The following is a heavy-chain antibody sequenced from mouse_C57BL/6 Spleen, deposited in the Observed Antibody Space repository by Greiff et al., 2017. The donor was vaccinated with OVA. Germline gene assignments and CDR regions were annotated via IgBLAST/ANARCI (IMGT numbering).Heavy chain of an antibody. D-gene: IGHD1-1*01. V-gene: IGHV10-1*01. J-gene: IGHJ3*01. Sequence: GGGLVQPKGSLKLSCAASGFRFNTYAMNWVRQAPGKGLEWVARIRSKSNNYATYYADSVKDRFTISRDDSESMLYLQMNNLKTEDTAMYYCVASHYYGSPWFAYWGQGTLVTVSA. CDR2: IRSKSNNYAT. CDR3: VASHYYGSPWFAY. CDR1: GFRFNTYA.